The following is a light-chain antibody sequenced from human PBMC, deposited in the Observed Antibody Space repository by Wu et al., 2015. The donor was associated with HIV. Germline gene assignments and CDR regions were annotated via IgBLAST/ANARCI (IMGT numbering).Light chain of an antibody. V-gene: IGKV1-9*01. Sequence: DSQLTQSPSFLSASIGARVTITCRASQGIGNYLAWYQQKPGKVPKLLIYAASILQSGVPSRFSGSGSRTEFTLTISGLQPDDFATYYCQQYNTYGLTFGGGTKVEIK. CDR1: QGIGNY. CDR2: AAS. J-gene: IGKJ4*01. CDR3: QQYNTYGLT.